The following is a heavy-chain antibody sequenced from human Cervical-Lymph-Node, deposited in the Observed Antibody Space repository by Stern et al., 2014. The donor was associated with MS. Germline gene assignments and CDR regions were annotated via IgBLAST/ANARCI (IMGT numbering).Heavy chain of an antibody. CDR2: IYWDDDK. J-gene: IGHJ4*02. V-gene: IGHV2-5*02. CDR1: GFSLNTRGVG. Sequence: ESGPPLVKPTQTLTLTCTFSGFSLNTRGVGVGWIRQPPGKALEWLALIYWDDDKRYNPFLKSRLSITKDTSNNQVVLTVTNMDPVDTATYYCAHGHVLTGPFDFWGQGTLVTVSS. D-gene: IGHD3-9*01. CDR3: AHGHVLTGPFDF.